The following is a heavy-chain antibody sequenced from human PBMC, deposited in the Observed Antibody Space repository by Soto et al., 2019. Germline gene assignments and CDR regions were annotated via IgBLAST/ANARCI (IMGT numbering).Heavy chain of an antibody. CDR3: ARRGSGGIAVAGTSFDY. Sequence: SETLSLTCTASGGSISSYYWSWFRQPPGKGLEWIGYIYYSGSTYYNPSLKSRVTISVDTSKNQFSLKRSSVAAADTAVFYCARRGSGGIAVAGTSFDYWGQGTLVTSPQ. CDR1: GGSISSYY. V-gene: IGHV4-59*04. CDR2: IYYSGST. D-gene: IGHD6-19*01. J-gene: IGHJ4*02.